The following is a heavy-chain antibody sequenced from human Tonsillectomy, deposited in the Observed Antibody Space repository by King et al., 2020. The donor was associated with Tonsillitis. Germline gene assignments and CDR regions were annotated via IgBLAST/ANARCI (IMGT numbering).Heavy chain of an antibody. J-gene: IGHJ4*02. Sequence: VQLQQSGPGLVKPSQTLSLTCAISGDSVSSKSAAWNWIRQSPSRGLEWLGRTHYRSKWYNDYAVSVKSRITINPDTSKNQFSLQLNSVTPEDTAVYFCARERLRVGASNIDCWGQGTLVTVSS. D-gene: IGHD1-26*01. CDR2: THYRSKWYN. CDR1: GDSVSSKSAA. CDR3: ARERLRVGASNIDC. V-gene: IGHV6-1*01.